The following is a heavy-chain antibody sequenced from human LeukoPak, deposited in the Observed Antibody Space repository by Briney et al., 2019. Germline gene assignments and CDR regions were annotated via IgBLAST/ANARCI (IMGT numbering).Heavy chain of an antibody. D-gene: IGHD3-10*01. CDR2: IYHSGST. CDR3: ARERLWFGEPTPFDY. J-gene: IGHJ4*02. V-gene: IGHV4-38-2*02. Sequence: SETLSLTCTASGYSISSGYYWGWIRQPPGKGLEWIGSIYHSGSTYFNPSLKSRVTMSVDTSKNQFSLKLSSVTAADTAVYYCARERLWFGEPTPFDYWGQGTLVTVSS. CDR1: GYSISSGYY.